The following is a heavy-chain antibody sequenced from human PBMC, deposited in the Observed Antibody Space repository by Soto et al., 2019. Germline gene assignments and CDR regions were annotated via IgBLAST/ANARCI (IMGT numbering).Heavy chain of an antibody. CDR1: GGSLTDHY. Sequence: QVQLQESGPGRLKPSETLSLTCPVAGGSLTDHYWNWFRQSPGKGLPWIRYVYYSGATNYNPALKSRVNMSVDPSQNQFSLTLRFVTAADTAVYSCARGNDWKGSTFDISGPGTMVPVSS. J-gene: IGHJ3*02. CDR2: VYYSGAT. D-gene: IGHD2-21*01. V-gene: IGHV4-59*11. CDR3: ARGNDWKGSTFDI.